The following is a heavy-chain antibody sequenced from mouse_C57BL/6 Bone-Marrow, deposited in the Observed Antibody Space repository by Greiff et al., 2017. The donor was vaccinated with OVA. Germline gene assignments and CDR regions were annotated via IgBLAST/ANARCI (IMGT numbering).Heavy chain of an antibody. V-gene: IGHV1-50*01. J-gene: IGHJ1*03. Sequence: QVQLQQPGAELVKPGASVKLSCKASGYTFTSYWMQWVKQRPGQGLEWIREIDPSDSYTNYNQKFKGKATLTVDTSSSTAYMQLSSLTSEDSAVYYCAREGYYGRPSYWYFDVWGTGTTVTVSS. D-gene: IGHD1-1*01. CDR1: GYTFTSYW. CDR2: IDPSDSYT. CDR3: AREGYYGRPSYWYFDV.